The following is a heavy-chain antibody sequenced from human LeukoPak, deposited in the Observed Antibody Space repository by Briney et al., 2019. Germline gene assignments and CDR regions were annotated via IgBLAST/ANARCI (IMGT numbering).Heavy chain of an antibody. Sequence: PGGSLRLSCAASGFTVSSNYMSWVRQAPGKGLERASVIYSGGSTYYADSVKGRFTISRDNSKNTLYLQMNSLRAEDTAVYYCASSGSYQYYYYGMDVWGQGTTVTVSS. J-gene: IGHJ6*02. CDR1: GFTVSSNY. D-gene: IGHD1-26*01. CDR2: IYSGGST. V-gene: IGHV3-53*01. CDR3: ASSGSYQYYYYGMDV.